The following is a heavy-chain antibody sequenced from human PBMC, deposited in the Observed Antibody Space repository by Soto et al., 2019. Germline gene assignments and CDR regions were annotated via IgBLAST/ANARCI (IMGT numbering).Heavy chain of an antibody. V-gene: IGHV4-31*01. D-gene: IGHD3-16*01. CDR3: ATEGGNGVDY. CDR1: GGSISSVNYY. Sequence: QVQPQESGPGLVKPSQTLSLTCTVSGGSISSVNYYWSWIRQHPGKGLEWIGYIYYDGSTYYNPSLKSQVTISVDTSKNQFSLRLSSVTAAETAVYYCATEGGNGVDYWGQGTLVTVSS. CDR2: IYYDGST. J-gene: IGHJ4*02.